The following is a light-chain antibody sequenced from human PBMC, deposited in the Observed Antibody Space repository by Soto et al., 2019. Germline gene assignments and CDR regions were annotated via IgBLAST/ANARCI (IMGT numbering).Light chain of an antibody. Sequence: EIMLTQSPATVSVSPGERATLSCRASQSVSSNVAWYQQKPGQAPRLLIYGASTRATGIPARFSGSGSGTEFTLTISSLQSEDFALYYCQHYNNWPPYTFGQGPSWRSN. J-gene: IGKJ2*01. CDR2: GAS. CDR3: QHYNNWPPYT. V-gene: IGKV3-15*01. CDR1: QSVSSN.